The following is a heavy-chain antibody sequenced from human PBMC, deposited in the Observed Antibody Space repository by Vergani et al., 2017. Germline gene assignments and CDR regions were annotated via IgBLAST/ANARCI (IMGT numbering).Heavy chain of an antibody. CDR2: IYYSGST. CDR3: ASYYGGPKGWFDP. V-gene: IGHV4-59*01. Sequence: QVQLQESGPGLVKPSETLSLTCTVSGGSISSYYWSWTRQPPGKGLEWIGYIYYSGSTNYNPSLKSRVTISVDTSKNQFSLKLSSVTAADTAVYYCASYYGGPKGWFDPWGQGTLVTVSS. J-gene: IGHJ5*02. CDR1: GGSISSYY. D-gene: IGHD4-23*01.